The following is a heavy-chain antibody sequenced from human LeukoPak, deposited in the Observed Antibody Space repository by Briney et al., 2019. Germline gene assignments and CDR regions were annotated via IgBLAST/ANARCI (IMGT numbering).Heavy chain of an antibody. J-gene: IGHJ4*02. Sequence: PGGSLRLSCAASGFTFSSYAMSWVRQAPGKGLEWVSVISGSGGSTYYADSVKGRFIISRDNSKNTLYLQMNSLRAEDTAVNYCPKGDSSGWPYYFDYWGQGTLVTVSS. CDR1: GFTFSSYA. CDR2: ISGSGGST. D-gene: IGHD6-19*01. V-gene: IGHV3-23*01. CDR3: PKGDSSGWPYYFDY.